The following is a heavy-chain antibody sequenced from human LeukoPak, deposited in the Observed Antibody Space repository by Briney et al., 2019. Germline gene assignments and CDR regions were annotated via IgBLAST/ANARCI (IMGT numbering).Heavy chain of an antibody. CDR3: ARVKASLAAAGTPYYYYYMDV. CDR1: GYTFTSYG. Sequence: ASVKVSCKASGYTFTSYGISWVRQAPGQGLEWMGGISAYNGNTNYAQKLQGRVTMTTDTSTSTAYMELRSLRSDDTAVYYCARVKASLAAAGTPYYYYYMDVWGKGTTVTVSS. D-gene: IGHD6-13*01. J-gene: IGHJ6*03. V-gene: IGHV1-18*01. CDR2: ISAYNGNT.